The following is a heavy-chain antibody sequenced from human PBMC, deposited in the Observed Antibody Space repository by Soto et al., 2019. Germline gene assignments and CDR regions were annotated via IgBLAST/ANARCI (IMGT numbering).Heavy chain of an antibody. D-gene: IGHD3-10*01. CDR1: GFTFSSYW. CDR2: INSDGSST. Sequence: PGGSLRLSCAASGFTFSSYWMHWVRQAPGKGLVWVSRINSDGSSTSYADSVKGRFTTSRDNAKNTLYLQMNSLRAEDTAVYYCARTLGTLVYYGSGSYSSGAFDIWGQGTMVTVS. V-gene: IGHV3-74*01. CDR3: ARTLGTLVYYGSGSYSSGAFDI. J-gene: IGHJ3*02.